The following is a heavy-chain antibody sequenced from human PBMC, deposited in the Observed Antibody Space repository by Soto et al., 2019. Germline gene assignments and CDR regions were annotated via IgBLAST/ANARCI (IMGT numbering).Heavy chain of an antibody. D-gene: IGHD3-16*01. CDR1: GGSISSSSYY. Sequence: PSETLFLTCTVSGGSISSSSYYWGWIRQPPGKGLGWIGYIYDSGSTNYNPSLKSRVTISVDTSKNQFSLKLSSVTAADTAVYYCARSWGGNFDYRGQGTLVTVSS. V-gene: IGHV4-61*05. J-gene: IGHJ4*02. CDR2: IYDSGST. CDR3: ARSWGGNFDY.